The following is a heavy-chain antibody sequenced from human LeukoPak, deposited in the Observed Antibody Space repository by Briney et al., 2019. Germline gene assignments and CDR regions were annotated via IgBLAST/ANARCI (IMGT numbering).Heavy chain of an antibody. CDR3: ARGVYIAAAQYGY. CDR1: GGSFSGYH. V-gene: IGHV4-34*01. D-gene: IGHD6-13*01. Sequence: SETLSLTCAVSGGSFSGYHWNWIRQPPGKGLEWIGEINHSGSTNYNPSLKSRGTISVDTSKNQLSLKLSSVTAADTAVYYCARGVYIAAAQYGYWGQGTLVSVSS. CDR2: INHSGST. J-gene: IGHJ4*02.